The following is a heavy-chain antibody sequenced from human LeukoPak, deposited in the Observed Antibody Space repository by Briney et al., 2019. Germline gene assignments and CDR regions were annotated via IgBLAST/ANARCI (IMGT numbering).Heavy chain of an antibody. CDR1: GFIVSSNY. J-gene: IGHJ4*02. Sequence: GGSLRLSCAAAGFIVSSNYMSWVRQAPGKGLEWVSVIYSGGSTHYADSVKGRFTISRDNSKNTLYLQMNSLRAEDTSVYYCARGRNSGWYEFVGQFDYWGQGTLVTVSS. CDR2: IYSGGST. CDR3: ARGRNSGWYEFVGQFDY. D-gene: IGHD6-19*01. V-gene: IGHV3-66*01.